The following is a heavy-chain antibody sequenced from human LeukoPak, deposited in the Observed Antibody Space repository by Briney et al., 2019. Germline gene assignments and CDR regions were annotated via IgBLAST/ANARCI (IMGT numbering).Heavy chain of an antibody. Sequence: SETLSLTCTVSGGSISSSSYYWGWIRQPPRKGLEWIGSIYYSGSTYYNPSLKSRVTISVDTSKNQFSLKLSSVTAADTAVYYCARHDYDYVWGSYRYTAEFDYWGQGTLVTVSS. CDR1: GGSISSSSYY. D-gene: IGHD3-16*02. CDR3: ARHDYDYVWGSYRYTAEFDY. J-gene: IGHJ4*02. CDR2: IYYSGST. V-gene: IGHV4-39*01.